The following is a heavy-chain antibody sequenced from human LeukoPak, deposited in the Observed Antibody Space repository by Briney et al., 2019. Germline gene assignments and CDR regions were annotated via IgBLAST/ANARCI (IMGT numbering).Heavy chain of an antibody. CDR2: ISSSGSTI. J-gene: IGHJ4*02. V-gene: IGHV3-48*03. Sequence: GGSLRLSCAASGFTFSSYEMNWVRQAPGKGLEWVSYISSSGSTIYYADSVKGRFTISRDNAKNSLYLQMNNLRAEDTAVYYCARETSRAFDYWGQGTLVTVSS. D-gene: IGHD3-10*01. CDR3: ARETSRAFDY. CDR1: GFTFSSYE.